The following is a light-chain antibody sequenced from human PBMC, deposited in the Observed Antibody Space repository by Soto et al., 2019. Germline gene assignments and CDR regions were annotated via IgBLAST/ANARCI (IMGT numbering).Light chain of an antibody. CDR1: QSVDTN. CDR3: QQYNNWLRT. CDR2: GAS. Sequence: EIVMTQSPATLSVSPGERATLTCRASQSVDTNVAWYQQKPGQAPRLLIYGASTRATGIPARFSGSGSGTEFTLTISSLQSEDFEVYYCQQYNNWLRTFGQGTKVDIK. V-gene: IGKV3-15*01. J-gene: IGKJ1*01.